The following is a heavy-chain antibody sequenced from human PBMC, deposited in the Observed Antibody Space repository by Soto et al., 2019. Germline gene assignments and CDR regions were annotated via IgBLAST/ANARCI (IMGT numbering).Heavy chain of an antibody. D-gene: IGHD7-27*01. CDR2: ISYTGRT. CDR3: AREWGLLPYYVMNV. CDR1: GDSVTSGSYY. J-gene: IGHJ6*02. V-gene: IGHV4-61*03. Sequence: PSETLSLTCIVSGDSVTSGSYYWTWLRQPPGKGLEWIGYISYTGRTKYNPSLQSRVTISVDTSKNDSSLNLSSVTAADTAVYFCAREWGLLPYYVMNVWGHGTAVTVSS.